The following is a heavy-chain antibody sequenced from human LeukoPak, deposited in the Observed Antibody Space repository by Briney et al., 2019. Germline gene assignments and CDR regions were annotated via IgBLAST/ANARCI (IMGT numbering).Heavy chain of an antibody. D-gene: IGHD5-12*01. CDR2: INPSGGST. J-gene: IGHJ4*02. V-gene: IGHV1-46*01. CDR3: ARAKASATLDY. CDR1: GYTFTGYY. Sequence: ASVKVSCKASGYTFTGYYMHWVRQAPGQGLEWMGIINPSGGSTSYAQKFQGRVTMTRDMSTSTVYMELSSLRSEDTAVYYCARAKASATLDYWGQGTLVTVSS.